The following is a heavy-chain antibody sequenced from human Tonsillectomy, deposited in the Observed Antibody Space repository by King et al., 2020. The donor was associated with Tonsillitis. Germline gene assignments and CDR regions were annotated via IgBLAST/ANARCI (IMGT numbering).Heavy chain of an antibody. V-gene: IGHV1-46*01. CDR3: ARGELQAFWEY. Sequence: QLVQSGAEVKKPGASVKVSCKASGYTFSSYYMHWVRQAPGQGLEWMGIINPSGDSTKYAQKFQGRVTMTRDTSTSTVYMELSSLRSEDTAVYYCARGELQAFWEYWGQGTLVTVSS. CDR2: INPSGDST. D-gene: IGHD1-26*01. J-gene: IGHJ4*02. CDR1: GYTFSSYY.